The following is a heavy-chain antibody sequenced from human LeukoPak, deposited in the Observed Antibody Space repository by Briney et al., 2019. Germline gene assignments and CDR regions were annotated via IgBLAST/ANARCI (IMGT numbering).Heavy chain of an antibody. J-gene: IGHJ6*03. V-gene: IGHV1-69*06. CDR2: IIPIFGTA. Sequence: GASVRVSCKASGGTFSSYAINWVRQAPGQGLEWMGGIIPIFGTANYAQKFQGRVTITADKSTSTAYMELSSLRSEDTAVYYCARDAQLRGILTGSYYYYYMDVWGKGTAVTVSS. D-gene: IGHD3-9*01. CDR1: GGTFSSYA. CDR3: ARDAQLRGILTGSYYYYYMDV.